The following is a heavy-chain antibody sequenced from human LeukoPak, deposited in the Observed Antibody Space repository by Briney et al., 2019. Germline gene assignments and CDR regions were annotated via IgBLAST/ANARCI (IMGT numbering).Heavy chain of an antibody. CDR2: IYTSGST. CDR1: GGSISSYY. J-gene: IGHJ6*02. D-gene: IGHD3-3*01. V-gene: IGHV4-4*07. CDR3: ARGGKEWYYYYYGMDV. Sequence: SETLSLTCTVSGGSISSYYWSWIRQPAGKGLEWIGRIYTSGSTNYKPSLKSRVTMSVDTSKNQFSLKLSSVTAADTAVYYCARGGKEWYYYYYGMDVWGQGTTVTVSS.